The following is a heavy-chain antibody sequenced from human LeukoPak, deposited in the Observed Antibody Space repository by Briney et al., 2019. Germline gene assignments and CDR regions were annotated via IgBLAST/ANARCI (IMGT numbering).Heavy chain of an antibody. J-gene: IGHJ6*03. CDR1: GGTFSSYA. CDR2: IIPIFGTA. D-gene: IGHD2-2*01. Sequence: ASVKVSCKASGGTFSSYAISWVRQAPGQGLEWMGGIIPIFGTANYAQKFQGRVTITADESTSTAYMELSSLRSEDTAVYYCARAQLTSEYYYYYYMDVWGKGTTVTVSS. CDR3: ARAQLTSEYYYYYYMDV. V-gene: IGHV1-69*13.